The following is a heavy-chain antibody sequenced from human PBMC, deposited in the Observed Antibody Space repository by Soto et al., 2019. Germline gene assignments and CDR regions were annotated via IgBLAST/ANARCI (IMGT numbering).Heavy chain of an antibody. V-gene: IGHV4-30-2*02. J-gene: IGHJ4*02. Sequence: QLQLQESGSGLVKPSQTLSLTCAVSGGSISSGGYSWSWIRQPPGKGLEWIGYIYHSGSTYYNPATKRRVTTSVDRYQNQVSLEHSSVTAAHSAVYSCAAGGGVPRYYWGQGPLVTVSS. CDR2: IYHSGST. CDR3: AAGGGVPRYY. CDR1: GGSISSGGYS. D-gene: IGHD2-8*02.